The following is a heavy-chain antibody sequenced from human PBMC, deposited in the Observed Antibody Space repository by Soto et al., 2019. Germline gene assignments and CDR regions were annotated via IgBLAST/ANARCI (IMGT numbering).Heavy chain of an antibody. CDR1: GFTFSSYG. V-gene: IGHV3-33*01. CDR3: ARDRLPNYYYYYGMDV. D-gene: IGHD6-6*01. Sequence: GGSLRLSCAASGFTFSSYGMHWVRQAPGKGLEWAAVIWYDGSNKYYADSVKGRFTISRDNSKNTLYLQMNSLRAEDTAVYYCARDRLPNYYYYYGMDVWGQGTTVTVSS. CDR2: IWYDGSNK. J-gene: IGHJ6*02.